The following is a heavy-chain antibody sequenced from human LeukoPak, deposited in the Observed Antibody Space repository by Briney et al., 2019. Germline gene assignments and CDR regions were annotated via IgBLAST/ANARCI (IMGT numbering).Heavy chain of an antibody. CDR2: INPSDGGT. CDR1: GYTFTNNY. Sequence: ASVKVSCKASGYTFTNNYMHWVRQAPGQGLEWMGIINPSDGGTNYAQKFQGRVTSTRDMSTSTVYMELSSLRSEDTAVYYCERDRGITVFGVVMDDWGKGTTVTVSS. V-gene: IGHV1-46*01. D-gene: IGHD3-3*01. CDR3: ERDRGITVFGVVMDD. J-gene: IGHJ6*04.